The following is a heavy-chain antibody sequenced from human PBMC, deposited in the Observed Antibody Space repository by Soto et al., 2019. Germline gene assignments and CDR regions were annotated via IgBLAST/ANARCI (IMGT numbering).Heavy chain of an antibody. J-gene: IGHJ4*02. V-gene: IGHV4-39*01. D-gene: IGHD5-18*01. CDR3: ARHHGYSYGYFDY. CDR1: GDSISSRGYY. CDR2: MYYSGST. Sequence: QLQLQESGPGLVKPSETLSLTCTVSGDSISSRGYYWGWIRQPPGKGLEWIASMYYSGSTYYNPSLKSRATISVDTSKNQFSLKLSSVTAADTAVYYFARHHGYSYGYFDYWGLGSLVTVSS.